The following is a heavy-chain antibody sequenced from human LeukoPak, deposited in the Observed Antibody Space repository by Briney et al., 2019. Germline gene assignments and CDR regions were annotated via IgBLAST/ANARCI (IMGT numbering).Heavy chain of an antibody. Sequence: GGSLRLSCAASGFTFSSYSMNWVRQAPGKGLEWVSSISSSSSYIYYADSVKGRFTISRDNAKNSLYLQMNSLRAEDTAVYYCARGENYYDSSGYTQDYWGQGTLVTVSS. CDR1: GFTFSSYS. D-gene: IGHD3-22*01. CDR3: ARGENYYDSSGYTQDY. CDR2: ISSSSSYI. J-gene: IGHJ4*02. V-gene: IGHV3-21*01.